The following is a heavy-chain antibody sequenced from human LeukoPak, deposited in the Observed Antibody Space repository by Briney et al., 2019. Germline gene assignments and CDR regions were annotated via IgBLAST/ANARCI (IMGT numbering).Heavy chain of an antibody. CDR1: GYTFTSYA. D-gene: IGHD6-19*01. J-gene: IGHJ4*02. Sequence: ASVKVSCKASGYTFTSYAMNWVRQAPGQGLEWMGWISAYNGNTNYAQKLQGRVTMTTDTSTSTAYMELRSLRSDDTAVYYCARDHTQWLAPDYWGQGTLVTVSS. V-gene: IGHV1-18*01. CDR2: ISAYNGNT. CDR3: ARDHTQWLAPDY.